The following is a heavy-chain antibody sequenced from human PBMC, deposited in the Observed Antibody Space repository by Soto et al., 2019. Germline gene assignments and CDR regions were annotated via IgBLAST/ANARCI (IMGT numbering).Heavy chain of an antibody. D-gene: IGHD6-13*01. V-gene: IGHV3-21*01. CDR2: ISSNSAYI. Sequence: GGSLRLSCAASGFTFRSFTMNWVRQAPGKGLEWVSTISSNSAYIYYTDALRGRFTISRDNAKNSLHLQMNSLRAEDTAVYYCTRDASRGSSARGWFDPWGPGTLVTVSS. J-gene: IGHJ5*02. CDR3: TRDASRGSSARGWFDP. CDR1: GFTFRSFT.